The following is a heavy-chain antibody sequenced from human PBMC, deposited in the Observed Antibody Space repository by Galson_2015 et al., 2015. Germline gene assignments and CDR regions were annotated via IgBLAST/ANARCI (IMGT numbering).Heavy chain of an antibody. Sequence: SLRLSCAASGFTFSSYAMHWVRQAPGKGLEWVAVISYDGSNKYYADSVKGRFTISRDNSKNTLYLQMNSLRAEDTAVYYCAREDLYYYDSSGYTPPFDYWGQGTLVTVSS. CDR1: GFTFSSYA. V-gene: IGHV3-30-3*01. CDR2: ISYDGSNK. CDR3: AREDLYYYDSSGYTPPFDY. J-gene: IGHJ4*02. D-gene: IGHD3-22*01.